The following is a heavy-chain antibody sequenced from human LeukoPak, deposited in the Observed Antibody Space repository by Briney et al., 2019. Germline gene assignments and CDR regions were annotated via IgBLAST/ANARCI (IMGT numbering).Heavy chain of an antibody. D-gene: IGHD3-16*02. V-gene: IGHV4-59*01. J-gene: IGHJ4*02. CDR2: IYYSGST. CDR3: AGSNHGRYFDY. CDR1: GGSISSYY. Sequence: PSETLSLTCTVSGGSISSYYWSWIRQPPGKGLEWIGYIYYSGSTNYNPSLKSRVTISVDTSKNQFSLKLSSVTAADTAVYYCAGSNHGRYFDYWGQGTLVTVSS.